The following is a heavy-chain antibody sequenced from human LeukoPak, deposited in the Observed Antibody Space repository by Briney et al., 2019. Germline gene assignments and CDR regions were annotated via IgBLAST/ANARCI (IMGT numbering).Heavy chain of an antibody. CDR1: GFTFSSYG. Sequence: GGSLRLSCATSGFTFSSYGMHWVRQAPGKGLEWVSLSYTASSAYYAESVKGRFIISRDHSKNTLYLQMNSLTADDTAVYFCARLSGFSPQRGYFDYWGQGALVTVSS. CDR2: SYTASSA. V-gene: IGHV3-NL1*01. CDR3: ARLSGFSPQRGYFDY. J-gene: IGHJ4*02. D-gene: IGHD3-22*01.